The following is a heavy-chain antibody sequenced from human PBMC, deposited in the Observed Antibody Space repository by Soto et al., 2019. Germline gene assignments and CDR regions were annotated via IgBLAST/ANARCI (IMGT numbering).Heavy chain of an antibody. CDR3: AREGVSAYYYYGLDV. CDR2: ISGYNGKT. D-gene: IGHD3-10*01. J-gene: IGHJ6*02. CDR1: GYTFTSYG. Sequence: QVQLVQSGGEVKKPGASVKVSCKASGYTFTSYGIRWVRQAPGEGCEWFVWISGYNGKTNYAQKVKDSVTMTTDISTSTVYMELRTLRSDDTAVYYFAREGVSAYYYYGLDVGGQGTSATVSS. V-gene: IGHV1-18*01.